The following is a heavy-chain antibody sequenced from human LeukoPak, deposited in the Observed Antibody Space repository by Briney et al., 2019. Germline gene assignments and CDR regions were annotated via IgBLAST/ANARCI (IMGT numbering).Heavy chain of an antibody. Sequence: GGSLRLSCAASGFTFSSYSMNWVRQAPGKGLEWVSSISSSSSYIYYADSVKGRFTISRDNAKNSLYLQMNSLRAEDTAVYYCARAGDDYDFWSGYYSGYFDYWGQGTLVTVSS. CDR1: GFTFSSYS. CDR2: ISSSSSYI. J-gene: IGHJ4*02. D-gene: IGHD3-3*01. V-gene: IGHV3-21*01. CDR3: ARAGDDYDFWSGYYSGYFDY.